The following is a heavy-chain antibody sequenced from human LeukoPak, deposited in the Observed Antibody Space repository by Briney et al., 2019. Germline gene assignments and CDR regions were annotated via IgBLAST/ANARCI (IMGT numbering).Heavy chain of an antibody. CDR1: GFTFSSYW. D-gene: IGHD6-19*01. Sequence: GGSLRLSCAASGFTFSSYWMGWVRQAPGEGLEWVANIKQDGSEKYYVDSVKGRFTISRDNAKNSLYLQMNSLRAEDTAVYYCARDRSGWYHRLWFDPWGQGTLVTVSS. J-gene: IGHJ5*02. V-gene: IGHV3-7*01. CDR2: IKQDGSEK. CDR3: ARDRSGWYHRLWFDP.